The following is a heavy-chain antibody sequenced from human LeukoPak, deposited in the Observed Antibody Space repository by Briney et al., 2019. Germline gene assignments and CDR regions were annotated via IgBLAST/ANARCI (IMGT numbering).Heavy chain of an antibody. CDR3: ARDPRDNSGSYFRPWFDP. V-gene: IGHV4-38-2*02. D-gene: IGHD1-26*01. Sequence: SETLSLTCTVSGYSISSGYYWGWIRQPPGKGLEWIGSIYHSGSTYYNPSLKSRVTISVDTSKNQFSLKLSSVTAADTAVYYCARDPRDNSGSYFRPWFDPWGQGTLVTVSS. CDR1: GYSISSGYY. J-gene: IGHJ5*02. CDR2: IYHSGST.